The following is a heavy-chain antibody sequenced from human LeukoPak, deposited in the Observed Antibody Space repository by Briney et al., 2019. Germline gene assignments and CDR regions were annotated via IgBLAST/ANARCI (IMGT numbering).Heavy chain of an antibody. Sequence: ASLKVSCKASGYTFTSYSVHWVRQAPGQGLEWMGCINPNSSGTNYADHFQGRVTMTRDTSSSTTYMKLSRLTSDDTAVYYCARGGGSDHVDYWGQGTLVTVSS. CDR1: GYTFTSYS. V-gene: IGHV1-2*02. CDR2: INPNSSGT. CDR3: ARGGGSDHVDY. J-gene: IGHJ4*02. D-gene: IGHD1-26*01.